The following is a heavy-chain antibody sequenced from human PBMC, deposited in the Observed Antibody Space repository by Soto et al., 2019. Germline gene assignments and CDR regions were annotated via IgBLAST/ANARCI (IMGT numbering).Heavy chain of an antibody. CDR1: GGPIINGDSY. CDR3: ARDAPGAAPY. Sequence: SETLSLTCTVSGGPIINGDSYLNWIRQHPEKGLEWVGYINYRGTTNYNPALKSRILISIDTSKNQFSLRLTSVTAAATAVYYCARDAPGAAPYWGQGTLVTISS. CDR2: INYRGTT. J-gene: IGHJ4*02. D-gene: IGHD6-25*01. V-gene: IGHV4-31*03.